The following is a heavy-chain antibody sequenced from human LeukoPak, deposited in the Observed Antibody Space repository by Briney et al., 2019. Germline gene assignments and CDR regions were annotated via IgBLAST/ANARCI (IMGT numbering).Heavy chain of an antibody. J-gene: IGHJ4*02. CDR3: ARIYGGNSGLDY. CDR1: GYTFTSYD. V-gene: IGHV1-18*01. Sequence: ASVKVSCKASGYTFTSYDINWVRQATGQGLEWMGWISAYNGNTNYAQKLQGRVTMTTDTSTSTAYMELRSLRSDDTAVYYCARIYGGNSGLDYWGQGTLVTVSS. CDR2: ISAYNGNT. D-gene: IGHD4-23*01.